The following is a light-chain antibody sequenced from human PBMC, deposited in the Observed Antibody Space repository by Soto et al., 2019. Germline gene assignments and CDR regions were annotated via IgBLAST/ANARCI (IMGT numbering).Light chain of an antibody. CDR2: GVS. CDR3: QQYVTSPLT. Sequence: EIVLTQSPGTLSLSPGERATFSCRASQSVSSYLAWYQQKPGQAPRLLIYGVSSRATGIPDRFSGSGSGTDFTLTISRLEPEDFAVYYCQQYVTSPLTFGGGTKVDIK. CDR1: QSVSSY. V-gene: IGKV3-20*01. J-gene: IGKJ4*01.